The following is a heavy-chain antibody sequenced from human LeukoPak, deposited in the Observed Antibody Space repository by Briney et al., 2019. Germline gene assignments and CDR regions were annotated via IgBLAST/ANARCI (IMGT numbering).Heavy chain of an antibody. CDR1: GGSISSSSYY. Sequence: PSETLSLTCTVSGGSISSSSYYWGWIRQPPGKGLEWIGSIYYSGSTYYNPSLKSRVTISVDTSKNQFSLKLSSVTAADTAVYYCARGPKVVVAAIFDYWGQGTLVTVSS. J-gene: IGHJ4*02. CDR3: ARGPKVVVAAIFDY. D-gene: IGHD2-15*01. CDR2: IYYSGST. V-gene: IGHV4-39*07.